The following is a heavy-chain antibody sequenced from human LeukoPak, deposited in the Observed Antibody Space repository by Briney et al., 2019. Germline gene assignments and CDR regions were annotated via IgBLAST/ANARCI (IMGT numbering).Heavy chain of an antibody. J-gene: IGHJ3*02. Sequence: GGSLRLSCAASGFAVSSNYMSWVRQAPGKGLEWVSVIYSGGSTYYADSVKGRFTISRDNSKNTLYLQMNSLRAEDTAVYYCARKWAFVGAFDIWGQGTMVTVSS. D-gene: IGHD1-26*01. V-gene: IGHV3-53*01. CDR1: GFAVSSNY. CDR2: IYSGGST. CDR3: ARKWAFVGAFDI.